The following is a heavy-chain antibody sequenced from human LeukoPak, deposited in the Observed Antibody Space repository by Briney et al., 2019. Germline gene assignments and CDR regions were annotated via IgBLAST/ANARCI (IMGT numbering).Heavy chain of an antibody. V-gene: IGHV4-59*01. CDR1: GGFISSYY. CDR3: ARDPEGRGAFDI. Sequence: SETLSLTCTVSGGFISSYYWSWIRQPPGKGLEWIGYIYYSGSTNYNPSLKSRVTISVDTSKNQFSLKLSSVTAADTAVYYCARDPEGRGAFDIWGQGTMVTVSS. CDR2: IYYSGST. J-gene: IGHJ3*02. D-gene: IGHD1-14*01.